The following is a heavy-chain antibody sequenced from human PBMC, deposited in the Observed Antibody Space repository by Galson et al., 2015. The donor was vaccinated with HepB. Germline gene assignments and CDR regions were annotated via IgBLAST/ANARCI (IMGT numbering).Heavy chain of an antibody. CDR3: ARNPNGAAGHFDY. J-gene: IGHJ4*02. Sequence: SVKVSCKASGYTFTSYDINWVRQATGQGLEWMGWMNPNSGNTGYAQKFQGRVTITADESTSTAYMELSSLRSEDTAVYYCARNPNGAAGHFDYWGQGTLVTVSS. D-gene: IGHD6-13*01. CDR2: MNPNSGNT. V-gene: IGHV1-8*01. CDR1: GYTFTSYD.